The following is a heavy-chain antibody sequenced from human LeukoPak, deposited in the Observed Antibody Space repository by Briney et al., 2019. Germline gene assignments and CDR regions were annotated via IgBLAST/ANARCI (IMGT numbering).Heavy chain of an antibody. D-gene: IGHD3-22*01. CDR1: GFTFNDYY. V-gene: IGHV3-11*04. J-gene: IGHJ4*02. CDR2: ISSNGGTK. CDR3: AIQMTMIVVVPYFDY. Sequence: GGSLRLSCETSGFTFNDYYLAWIRQAPGKGLEWVSFISSNGGTKYYADSVKGRFTISRDNAKNSLFLYMNSLRDDDTAVYYCAIQMTMIVVVPYFDYWGQGALVTVSS.